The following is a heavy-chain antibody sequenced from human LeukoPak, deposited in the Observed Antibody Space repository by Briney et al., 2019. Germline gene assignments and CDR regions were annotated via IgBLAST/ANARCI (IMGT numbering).Heavy chain of an antibody. CDR2: ISAYNGNT. CDR1: GYTFTNYG. V-gene: IGHV1-18*01. Sequence: ASVKVSCKASGYTFTNYGISWVRQAPGQGLEWMGWISAYNGNTNYAQKLQGRVTMTTDTSTSTAYMELRSLRSDDTAVYYCARSHRTYYYDASGYLSFRYLDYWGQGTLVTVSS. J-gene: IGHJ4*02. CDR3: ARSHRTYYYDASGYLSFRYLDY. D-gene: IGHD3-22*01.